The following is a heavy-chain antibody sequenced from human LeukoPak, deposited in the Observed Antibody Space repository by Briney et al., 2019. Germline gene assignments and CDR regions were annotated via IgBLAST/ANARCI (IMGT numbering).Heavy chain of an antibody. Sequence: GGSLRLSCAASGFTSSSAWMNWVRPAPGKGLEWVGRIYSKTDGGTTEYAAPVKGRFSISRDDSKNTLDLQMHSLKTDDTALYYSATGSNRYDSSDFDYWGQGTLVTVSS. D-gene: IGHD3-22*01. CDR1: GFTSSSAW. CDR3: ATGSNRYDSSDFDY. J-gene: IGHJ4*02. V-gene: IGHV3-15*01. CDR2: IYSKTDGGTT.